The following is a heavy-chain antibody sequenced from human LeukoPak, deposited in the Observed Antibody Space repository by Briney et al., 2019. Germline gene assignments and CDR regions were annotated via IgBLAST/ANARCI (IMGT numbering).Heavy chain of an antibody. D-gene: IGHD3-22*01. Sequence: SVKVSCKASGGTFSSYAISWVRQAPGQGLEWMGGIIPIFGTANYAQKFQGRVTITTDESTSTAYMELSSLRSEDTAVYYCARQDYYDSSGYGAGDYFDYWGQGTLVTVSS. CDR3: ARQDYYDSSGYGAGDYFDY. CDR1: GGTFSSYA. V-gene: IGHV1-69*05. J-gene: IGHJ4*02. CDR2: IIPIFGTA.